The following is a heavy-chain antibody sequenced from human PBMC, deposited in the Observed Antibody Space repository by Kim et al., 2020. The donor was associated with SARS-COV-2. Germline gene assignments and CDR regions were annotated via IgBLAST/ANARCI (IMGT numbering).Heavy chain of an antibody. D-gene: IGHD3-22*01. V-gene: IGHV3-33*01. CDR2: IWYDGSNK. CDR1: GFTFSSYG. J-gene: IGHJ4*02. Sequence: GGSLRLSCAASGFTFSSYGMHWVRQAPGKGLEWVAVIWYDGSNKYYADSVKGRFTISRDNSKNTLYLQMNSLRAEDMAVYYCARPQDPTYYYDSSGYYFDYWGQGTLVTVSS. CDR3: ARPQDPTYYYDSSGYYFDY.